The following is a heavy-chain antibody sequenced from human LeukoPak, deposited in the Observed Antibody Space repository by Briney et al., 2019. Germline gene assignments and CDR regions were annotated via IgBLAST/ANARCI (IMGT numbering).Heavy chain of an antibody. J-gene: IGHJ4*02. CDR1: GFTFNTYW. D-gene: IGHD3-16*01. CDR3: AREWWSPEY. Sequence: GGSLRLSCAASGFTFNTYWMTWVRQAPGKGLEWVANINQDGSEQNYMDSVKGRLIISRDNAENTVYLQMSSLRAEDTAVYYCAREWWSPEYWGQGTLVTVSS. CDR2: INQDGSEQ. V-gene: IGHV3-7*01.